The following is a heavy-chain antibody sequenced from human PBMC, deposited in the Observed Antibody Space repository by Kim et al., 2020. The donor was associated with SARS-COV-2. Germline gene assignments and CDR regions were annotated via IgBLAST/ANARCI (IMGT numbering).Heavy chain of an antibody. V-gene: IGHV4-61*06. D-gene: IGHD3-22*01. Sequence: PSLKGRVTTSVDTSKNPFSLTLSSVTAADTAVYYCARFDYYDSSGYYPDYWGQGTLVTVSS. J-gene: IGHJ4*02. CDR3: ARFDYYDSSGYYPDY.